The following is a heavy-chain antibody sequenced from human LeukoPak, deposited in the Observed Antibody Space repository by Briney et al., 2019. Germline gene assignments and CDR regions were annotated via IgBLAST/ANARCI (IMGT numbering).Heavy chain of an antibody. V-gene: IGHV3-21*05. CDR3: AREYNSRATFDY. CDR1: ASGVSFTSHS. CDR2: ISSSGSYI. Sequence: PGGSLRLSCAASASGVSFTSHSMNWVRPAPGKGLEWSSYISSSGSYIFYAASVEGRFTGSRDNASNSLYLEMNSLSAEHTAIYYCAREYNSRATFDYWGQGTLVTVSS. D-gene: IGHD1-20*01. J-gene: IGHJ4*02.